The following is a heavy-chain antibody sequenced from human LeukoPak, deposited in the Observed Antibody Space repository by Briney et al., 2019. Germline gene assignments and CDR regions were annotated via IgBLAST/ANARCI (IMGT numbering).Heavy chain of an antibody. CDR1: GFTFSSYG. V-gene: IGHV3-21*01. CDR3: ARGADGVSSNSRGWFDP. D-gene: IGHD2-15*01. J-gene: IGHJ5*02. CDR2: ISTSSSYI. Sequence: GGTLRLPCAASGFTFSSYGMSWVRQAPGKGLEWVSSISTSSSYIYYADSVKGRFTISRDNARNSLYLQMNTLRAEDTAVYSCARGADGVSSNSRGWFDPWGQGTLVTVSS.